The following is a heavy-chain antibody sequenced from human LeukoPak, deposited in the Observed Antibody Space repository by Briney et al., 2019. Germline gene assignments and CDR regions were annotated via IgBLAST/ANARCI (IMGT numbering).Heavy chain of an antibody. CDR1: DGSISNYY. D-gene: IGHD3-10*01. Sequence: SETLSLTCSVSDGSISNYYWSWIRQPPGKGLEWIGYIYYSGSTNYNPSLKSRVTISVDTSKNQFSLKLSSVTAADTAVYYCAREYYYGSGSYYTYFFDYWGQGTLVTVSS. CDR3: AREYYYGSGSYYTYFFDY. J-gene: IGHJ4*02. V-gene: IGHV4-59*01. CDR2: IYYSGST.